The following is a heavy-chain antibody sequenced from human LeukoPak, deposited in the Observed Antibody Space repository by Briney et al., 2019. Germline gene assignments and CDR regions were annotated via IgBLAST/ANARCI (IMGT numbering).Heavy chain of an antibody. D-gene: IGHD5-24*01. J-gene: IGHJ4*02. V-gene: IGHV3-48*01. CDR2: ISSSSSTI. CDR3: VREARESGGFDY. CDR1: GFTFSSYS. Sequence: GGSLRLSCVASGFTFSSYSMNWVRQAPGKGLEWVSYISSSSSTIYYADSVKGRFTISRDNAKDSLYLQMNSLRAEDTAVYYCVREARESGGFDYWGQGTLVTVSS.